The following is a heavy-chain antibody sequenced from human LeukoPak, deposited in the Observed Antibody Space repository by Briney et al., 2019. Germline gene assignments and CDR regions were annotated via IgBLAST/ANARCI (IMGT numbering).Heavy chain of an antibody. CDR3: ARQPGPSGSQQISDY. V-gene: IGHV3-20*04. Sequence: GPGGSLRLSCAASGFTFDDYGMSWVRQAPGKGLEWVSGINWNGGSTGYADSVKGRFTISRDNAKNSLYLQMNSLRAEDTALYYCARQPGPSGSQQISDYWGQGTLVTVSS. CDR1: GFTFDDYG. J-gene: IGHJ4*02. D-gene: IGHD1-26*01. CDR2: INWNGGST.